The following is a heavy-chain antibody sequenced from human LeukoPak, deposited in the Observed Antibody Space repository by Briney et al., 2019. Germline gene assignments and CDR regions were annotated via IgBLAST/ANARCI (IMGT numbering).Heavy chain of an antibody. V-gene: IGHV5-51*01. Sequence: GESLKISCKGSGYSFTSYWIGWVRQMPGKGLEWMGIIYPGDSDTRYSPSFQGQVTISAGKSISTAYLQWSSLKASDTAMYYCARQPLDYYGSGSYWGLGYYGMDVWGQGTTVTVSS. J-gene: IGHJ6*02. D-gene: IGHD3-10*01. CDR1: GYSFTSYW. CDR2: IYPGDSDT. CDR3: ARQPLDYYGSGSYWGLGYYGMDV.